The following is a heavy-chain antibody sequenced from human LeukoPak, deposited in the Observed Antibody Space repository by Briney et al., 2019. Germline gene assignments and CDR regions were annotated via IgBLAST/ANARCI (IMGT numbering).Heavy chain of an antibody. D-gene: IGHD5-18*01. V-gene: IGHV4-4*07. J-gene: IGHJ6*03. Sequence: SETLSLTCTVSGGSISSYYWSWIRQPAGKGLEWIGRIYTSGSTNYNPSLKSRVTMSVDTSKNQFSLKLSSVTAADTAVYYCARDQGYGQWGYYYYYMDVWGKGTTVTISS. CDR3: ARDQGYGQWGYYYYYMDV. CDR1: GGSISSYY. CDR2: IYTSGST.